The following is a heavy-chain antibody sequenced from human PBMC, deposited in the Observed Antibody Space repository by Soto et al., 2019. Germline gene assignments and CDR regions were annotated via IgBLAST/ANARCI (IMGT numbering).Heavy chain of an antibody. D-gene: IGHD5-12*01. V-gene: IGHV1-69*13. CDR1: GGTFSSYA. CDR3: ARDKDGLHDYYYYGMDV. CDR2: IIPIFGTA. Sequence: SVKVSCKASGGTFSSYATSWVRQAPGQGREWMGGIIPIFGTANYAQKFQGRVTITADESTSTAYMELSSLRSEDTAVYYCARDKDGLHDYYYYGMDVWGQGXTVTVSS. J-gene: IGHJ6*02.